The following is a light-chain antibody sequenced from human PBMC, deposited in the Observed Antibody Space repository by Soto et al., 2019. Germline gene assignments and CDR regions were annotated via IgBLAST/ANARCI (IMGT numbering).Light chain of an antibody. CDR3: CSYVGATTYV. Sequence: QSVLTQPASASGSPGQSITISCTGTSSTVGGFNVVSWYQQHPGKAPKVIIYEGIKRPSGVSNRFSGSNSGSTASLTISGLQAEDEADYYCCSYVGATTYVFGTGTKVTVL. CDR2: EGI. J-gene: IGLJ1*01. V-gene: IGLV2-23*01. CDR1: SSTVGGFNV.